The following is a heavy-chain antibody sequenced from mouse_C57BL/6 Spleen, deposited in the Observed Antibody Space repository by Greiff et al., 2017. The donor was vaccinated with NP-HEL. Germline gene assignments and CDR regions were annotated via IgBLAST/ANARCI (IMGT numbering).Heavy chain of an antibody. J-gene: IGHJ2*01. CDR1: GYTFTDYY. D-gene: IGHD2-5*01. CDR2: INPNNGGT. V-gene: IGHV1-26*01. CDR3: ARSSSNSDFDY. Sequence: EVQLQQSGPELVKPGASVKISCKASGYTFTDYYMNWVKQSHGKSLEWIGDINPNNGGTSYNQKFKGKATLTVDKSSSTAYMELRSLTSEDSAVYYCARSSSNSDFDYWGQGTTLTVSS.